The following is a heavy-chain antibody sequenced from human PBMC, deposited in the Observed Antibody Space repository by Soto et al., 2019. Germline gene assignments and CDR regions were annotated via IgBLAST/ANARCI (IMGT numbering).Heavy chain of an antibody. J-gene: IGHJ4*02. CDR2: FVGNGGNT. V-gene: IGHV3-23*01. CDR1: GFTFSSYA. Sequence: EVRLLQSGGGLVQPGGSLKLSCATSGFTFSSYAMSWVRQAPGKGLEWVSSFVGNGGNTYYADSVKGRFIISRDDSRNTVYLQMNTLRADGTAVYYCTKRGWLCGGDCYDYWGQGTLVTVSS. D-gene: IGHD2-21*01. CDR3: TKRGWLCGGDCYDY.